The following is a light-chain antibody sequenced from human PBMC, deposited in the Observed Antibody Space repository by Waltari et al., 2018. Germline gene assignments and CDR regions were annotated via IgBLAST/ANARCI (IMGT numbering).Light chain of an antibody. CDR2: DVT. J-gene: IGLJ3*02. V-gene: IGLV2-14*03. Sequence: QSALTQPASVSGSPGQSITISCSGIGSAAGASESVSWHQHHPDKAPQLIIYDVTNRPSGVSGRFSASESANTASLTISRLQPEDEGDYFCSSQTLDGLILFGGGTRLTVL. CDR3: SSQTLDGLIL. CDR1: GSAAGASES.